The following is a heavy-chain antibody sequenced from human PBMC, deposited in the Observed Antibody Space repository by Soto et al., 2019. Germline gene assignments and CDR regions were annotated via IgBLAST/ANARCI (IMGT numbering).Heavy chain of an antibody. CDR3: ARGGSGRFLEWLLYHYGMDV. J-gene: IGHJ6*02. D-gene: IGHD3-3*01. Sequence: SETLSLTCAVYGGSFSGYYWSWIRQPPGKGLEWIGEINHSGSTNYNPSLKSRVTISVDTSKNQFSLKLSSVTAADTAVYYCARGGSGRFLEWLLYHYGMDVWGQGTTVTVAS. CDR1: GGSFSGYY. CDR2: INHSGST. V-gene: IGHV4-34*01.